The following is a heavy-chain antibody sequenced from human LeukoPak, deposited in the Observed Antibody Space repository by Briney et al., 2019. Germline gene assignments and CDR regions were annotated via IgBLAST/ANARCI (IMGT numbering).Heavy chain of an antibody. CDR2: IRSKTDGETI. CDR3: TTNTVTKDGLDV. J-gene: IGHJ6*02. CDR1: GFTFSNAW. Sequence: DPGGSLRLSCAASGFTFSNAWMSWVRQAPGKGLEWLGRIRSKTDGETIDYAAPVKGRFTISRDDSETTLYLQMNSLKPEDTGVYYCTTNTVTKDGLDVWGQGTRSPSP. V-gene: IGHV3-15*01. D-gene: IGHD4-17*01.